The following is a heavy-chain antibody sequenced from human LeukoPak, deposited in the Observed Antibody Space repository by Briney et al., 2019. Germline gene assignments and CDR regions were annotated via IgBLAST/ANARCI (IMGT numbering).Heavy chain of an antibody. CDR3: AKTSLGYSSSWYCCGIDY. CDR1: GFTFSSYA. CDR2: ISGSGGST. J-gene: IGHJ4*02. Sequence: PGGSLRLSCAASGFTFSSYAMSWVRQAPGKGLEWVSAISGSGGSTYYADSVKGRFTISRDNSKNTLYLQMNSLRAEDTAVYYCAKTSLGYSSSWYCCGIDYWGQGILVTVSS. V-gene: IGHV3-23*01. D-gene: IGHD6-13*01.